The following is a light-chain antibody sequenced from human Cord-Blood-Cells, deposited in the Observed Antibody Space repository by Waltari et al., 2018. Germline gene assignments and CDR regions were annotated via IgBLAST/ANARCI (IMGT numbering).Light chain of an antibody. Sequence: QPALTQPASASGSPGQSITITRTGTSSDVGGYNHVYWYQQHPGKAPKSIIYDVSNRPSGVSNRFSGSKSGNTASLTISGLQSEDEADYYCSSYTSSSTLVFGGGTKLTVL. CDR3: SSYTSSSTLV. J-gene: IGLJ2*01. CDR1: SSDVGGYNH. CDR2: DVS. V-gene: IGLV2-14*01.